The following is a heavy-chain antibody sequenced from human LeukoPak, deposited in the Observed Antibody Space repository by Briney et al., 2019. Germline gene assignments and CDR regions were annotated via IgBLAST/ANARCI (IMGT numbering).Heavy chain of an antibody. CDR1: GGSISSGSYY. CDR2: IYTSGST. CDR3: ASSEQSYPTNENFDY. Sequence: PSETLSLTCTVSGGSISSGSYYWSWIRQPAGKGLEWIGRIYTSGSTNYNPSLKSRVTISVDTSKNQFSLKLSSVTAADTAVYYCASSEQSYPTNENFDYWGQGTLVTVSS. J-gene: IGHJ4*02. D-gene: IGHD5-24*01. V-gene: IGHV4-61*02.